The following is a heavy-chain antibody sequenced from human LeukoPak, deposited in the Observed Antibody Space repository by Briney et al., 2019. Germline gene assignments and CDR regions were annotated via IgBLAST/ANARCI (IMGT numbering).Heavy chain of an antibody. CDR2: ISAYNGNT. D-gene: IGHD6-13*01. Sequence: ASVKVSCKASGYTFTSYGISWVRQAPGQGLEWMGWISAYNGNTNCAQKLQGRVTMTTDTSTSTAYMELRSLRSDDTAVYYCARDSSSWYGGGWFDPWGQGALVTVSS. CDR3: ARDSSSWYGGGWFDP. CDR1: GYTFTSYG. V-gene: IGHV1-18*01. J-gene: IGHJ5*02.